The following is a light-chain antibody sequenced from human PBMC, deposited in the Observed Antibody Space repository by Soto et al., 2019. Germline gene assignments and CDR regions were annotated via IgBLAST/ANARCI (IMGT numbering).Light chain of an antibody. CDR3: QQYGSSPLT. V-gene: IGKV3-20*01. J-gene: IGKJ4*01. CDR2: DAS. Sequence: EIVLTQSPGTLSLSPGERATLSCRASERLSSVYLAWYQQRPGQAPRLLIYDASSRATGIPDRFSGSGSGTDFTLTISSLEPEDFAFYHCQQYGSSPLTFGGGTKVDIK. CDR1: ERLSSVY.